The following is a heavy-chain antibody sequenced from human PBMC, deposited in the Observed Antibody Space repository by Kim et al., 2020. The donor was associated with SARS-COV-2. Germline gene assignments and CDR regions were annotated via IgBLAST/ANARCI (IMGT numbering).Heavy chain of an antibody. D-gene: IGHD3-16*02. CDR3: AKDVWGYSGRDV. Sequence: GGSLRLSCAVSGFSFSTNAMGWVRQAPGKGLEWVSSISGNGDSTFYADSVRGRFTISRDISKSTLYLQMNSLRAEDTALYYCAKDVWGYSGRDVWGQGTTVTVSS. CDR2: ISGNGDST. CDR1: GFSFSTNA. V-gene: IGHV3-23*01. J-gene: IGHJ6*02.